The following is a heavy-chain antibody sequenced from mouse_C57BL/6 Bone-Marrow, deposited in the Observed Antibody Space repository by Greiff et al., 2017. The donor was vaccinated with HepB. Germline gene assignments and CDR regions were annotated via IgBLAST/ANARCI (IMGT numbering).Heavy chain of an antibody. J-gene: IGHJ1*03. CDR3: ARFRSYWYFDV. CDR2: IYPRSGNT. Sequence: VQLQQSGAELARPGASVKLSCKASGYTFTSYGISWVKQRTGQGLEWIGEIYPRSGNTYYNEKFKGKATLTADKSSSTAYMELHSLTSEDSAVYFCARFRSYWYFDVWGTGTTVTVSS. CDR1: GYTFTSYG. V-gene: IGHV1-81*01.